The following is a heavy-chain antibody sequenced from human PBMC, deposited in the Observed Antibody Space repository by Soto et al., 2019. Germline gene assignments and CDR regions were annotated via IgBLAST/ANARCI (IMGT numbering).Heavy chain of an antibody. J-gene: IGHJ1*01. D-gene: IGHD1-1*01. CDR3: ARSTYDEYFQR. V-gene: IGHV4-59*01. Sequence: SETLSLTCTVSGGSISSYYWSWIRQPPGKGLEWIAYIYHSGSTNYNPSLKSRVTISVDTSRDQFSLKLSSVTPADTAIYYCARSTYDEYFQRWAQGAVVTVSS. CDR2: IYHSGST. CDR1: GGSISSYY.